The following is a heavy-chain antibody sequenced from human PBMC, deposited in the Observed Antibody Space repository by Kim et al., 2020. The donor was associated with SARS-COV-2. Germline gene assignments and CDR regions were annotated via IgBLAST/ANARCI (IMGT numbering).Heavy chain of an antibody. CDR2: FKDDGRDK. J-gene: IGHJ5*02. Sequence: GGSLRLSCAASGFNFSNYWMSWVRQAPGKGLEWVANFKDDGRDKYFADSVEGRFTISRDNAQNSLFLQMNSLRDEDPGVYYCARDGSGQNYNWFDPWGQGTPVPVSS. D-gene: IGHD6-19*01. CDR1: GFNFSNYW. V-gene: IGHV3-7*01. CDR3: ARDGSGQNYNWFDP.